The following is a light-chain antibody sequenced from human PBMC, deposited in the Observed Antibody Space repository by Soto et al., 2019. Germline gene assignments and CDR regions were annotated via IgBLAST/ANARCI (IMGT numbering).Light chain of an antibody. CDR2: NVN. CDR3: SSHAL. V-gene: IGLV2-14*03. Sequence: QSALTQPASVSGSHGQSITISCTGTSSDIGASDYVSWYQQHPDKAPKLIIYNVNYRPSGISSRFSGSKSGNTASLTIYGLQAEDEGFYFSSSHALFGGGTKVTVL. J-gene: IGLJ2*01. CDR1: SSDIGASDY.